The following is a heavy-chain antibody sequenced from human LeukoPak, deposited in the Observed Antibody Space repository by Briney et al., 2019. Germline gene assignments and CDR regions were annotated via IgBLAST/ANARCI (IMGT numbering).Heavy chain of an antibody. D-gene: IGHD2-2*02. J-gene: IGHJ6*03. Sequence: GSVKVSCKASGYTLTGYYMHWVRQAPGQGLEGMGWINPISGGTNYAQKFQGRVTMTRDTSISTAYMELSRLRSDDTAVYYCARGHIVVVPAAISPLYYYYYMDVWGKGTKVTVSS. V-gene: IGHV1-2*02. CDR3: ARGHIVVVPAAISPLYYYYYMDV. CDR2: INPISGGT. CDR1: GYTLTGYY.